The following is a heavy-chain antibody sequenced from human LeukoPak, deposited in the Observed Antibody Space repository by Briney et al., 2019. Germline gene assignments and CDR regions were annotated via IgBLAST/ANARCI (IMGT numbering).Heavy chain of an antibody. Sequence: SQTLSLTCVISGDSVSSKSAAWNWVRQSPSRGLEWLGRTYYRFKWYNDYAVSVKSRISVNPDTSKNQFSLQLNSVTPEDTAVYYCARARGDSSGYWDYWGQGTLVTVSS. CDR1: GDSVSSKSAA. V-gene: IGHV6-1*01. D-gene: IGHD3-22*01. CDR2: TYYRFKWYN. CDR3: ARARGDSSGYWDY. J-gene: IGHJ4*02.